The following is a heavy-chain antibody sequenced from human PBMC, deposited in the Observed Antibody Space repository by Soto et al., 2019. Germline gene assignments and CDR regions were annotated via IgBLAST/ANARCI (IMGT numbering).Heavy chain of an antibody. CDR2: INHSGST. J-gene: IGHJ4*02. V-gene: IGHV4-34*01. CDR1: GGSFSGYY. D-gene: IGHD3-10*01. CDR3: ARGYGRNFDY. Sequence: QVQLQQWGAGLLKPSETLSLTCAVYGGSFSGYYWTWIRQPPGKGLEWIGEINHSGSTNYNPSLRRRATISVDTSKNQFSLKLSSVTAADTAVYSCARGYGRNFDYWGQGTLVTVSS.